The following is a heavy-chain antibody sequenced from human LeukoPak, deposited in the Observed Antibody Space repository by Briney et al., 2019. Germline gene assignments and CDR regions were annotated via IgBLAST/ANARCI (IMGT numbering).Heavy chain of an antibody. V-gene: IGHV4-39*07. J-gene: IGHJ4*02. CDR3: ARDRDYYKSGSHASTLDY. D-gene: IGHD3-10*01. CDR2: IYHRGRT. CDR1: GDSISSNSEY. Sequence: PSETLSLTCSVSGDSISSNSEYWGWIRQPPGKGLEWIGNIYHRGRTNYNPSLKSRVTISADTSKNQFSLKLSSVTAADTAVYYCARDRDYYKSGSHASTLDYWGQGTLVTVSS.